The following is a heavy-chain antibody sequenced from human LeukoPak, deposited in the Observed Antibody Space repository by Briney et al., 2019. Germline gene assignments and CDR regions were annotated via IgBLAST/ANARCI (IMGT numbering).Heavy chain of an antibody. CDR1: GFTFSSYA. D-gene: IGHD1-7*01. CDR3: ATAGNYRFDY. J-gene: IGHJ4*02. Sequence: GGSLRLSCGASGFTFSSYAMTWVRQAPGKGLEWVSAISGSGGRTYYADSVKGRFTISRDNAKNTLYLQMNSLRAEDTAVYYCATAGNYRFDYWGQGTLVTVSS. V-gene: IGHV3-23*01. CDR2: ISGSGGRT.